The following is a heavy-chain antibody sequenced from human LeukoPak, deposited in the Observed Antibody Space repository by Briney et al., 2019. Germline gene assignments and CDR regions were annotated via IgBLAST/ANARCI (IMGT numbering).Heavy chain of an antibody. D-gene: IGHD3-10*01. V-gene: IGHV1-69*06. CDR2: IIPIFGTA. Sequence: SVKVSCKASGGTFSSYAISWVRQAPGQGLEWMGGIIPIFGTANYAQKFQGRVTITADKSTSTAYMELSSLRSEDTAVYYCARDPPTYYGSGSYHNWFDPWGQGTLVTVSS. CDR3: ARDPPTYYGSGSYHNWFDP. J-gene: IGHJ5*02. CDR1: GGTFSSYA.